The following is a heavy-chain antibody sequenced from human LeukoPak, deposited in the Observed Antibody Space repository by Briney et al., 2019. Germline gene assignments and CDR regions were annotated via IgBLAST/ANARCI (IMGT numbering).Heavy chain of an antibody. V-gene: IGHV4-59*01. CDR3: AGGWYFGPSYYFDY. CDR2: IYYSGST. D-gene: IGHD6-19*01. CDR1: GGSISSYY. Sequence: SETLSLTCTASGGSISSYYWSWIRQPPGKGLEWIGYIYYSGSTNYNPSLKSRVTISVDTSKNQFSLKLSSVTAADTAVYYCAGGWYFGPSYYFDYWGQGTLVTVSS. J-gene: IGHJ4*02.